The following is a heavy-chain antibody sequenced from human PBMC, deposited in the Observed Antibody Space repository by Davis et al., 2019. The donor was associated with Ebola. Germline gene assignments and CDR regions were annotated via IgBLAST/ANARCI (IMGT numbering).Heavy chain of an antibody. CDR2: ISSSGSTI. Sequence: GESLKISCAASGFTFSSYEMNWVCQAPGKGLEWVSYISSSGSTIYYADSVKGRFTISRDNAKNSLYLQMNSLRAEDTAVYYCARLDDGIVGVFNWFDPWGQGTLVTVSS. V-gene: IGHV3-48*03. J-gene: IGHJ5*02. D-gene: IGHD1-26*01. CDR1: GFTFSSYE. CDR3: ARLDDGIVGVFNWFDP.